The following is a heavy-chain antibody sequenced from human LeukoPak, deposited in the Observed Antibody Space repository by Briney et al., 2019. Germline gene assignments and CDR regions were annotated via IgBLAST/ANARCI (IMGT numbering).Heavy chain of an antibody. J-gene: IGHJ3*02. V-gene: IGHV4-38-2*01. CDR1: GYSISSGYY. D-gene: IGHD4/OR15-4a*01. Sequence: SQTLSLTCAVSGYSISSGYYWGWIRQPPGKGLEWIGSIYHSGSTYYNPSLKSRVTISVDTSKNQFSLKLSSVTAADTAVYYCARPGVLRAFDIWGQGTMVTVSS. CDR2: IYHSGST. CDR3: ARPGVLRAFDI.